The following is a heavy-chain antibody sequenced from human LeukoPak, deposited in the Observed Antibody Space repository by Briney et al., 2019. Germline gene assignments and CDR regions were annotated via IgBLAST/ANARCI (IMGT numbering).Heavy chain of an antibody. Sequence: GSLRLSCAASGFTFSSYAMHWVRQAPGKGLEWVAVISYDGSNKYYADSVKGRFTISRDNSKNTLYLQMNSLRAEDTAVYYCARDQGWYGASWYFDYWGQGTLVTVSS. CDR1: GFTFSSYA. D-gene: IGHD6-19*01. J-gene: IGHJ4*02. CDR2: ISYDGSNK. CDR3: ARDQGWYGASWYFDY. V-gene: IGHV3-30*04.